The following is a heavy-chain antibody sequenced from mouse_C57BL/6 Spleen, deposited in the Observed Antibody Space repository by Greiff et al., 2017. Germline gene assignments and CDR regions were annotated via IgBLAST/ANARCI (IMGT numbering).Heavy chain of an antibody. V-gene: IGHV1-52*01. J-gene: IGHJ2*01. D-gene: IGHD2-4*01. CDR3: ARVGYDYDVED. Sequence: QVQLQLPGAELVRPGSSVKLSCKASGYTFTSYWMHWVKQRPIQGLEWIGNIDPSDSETHYNQKFKDKATLTVDKSSSTAYMQLSSLTSEDSAGYYCARVGYDYDVEDWGQGTTVTVAS. CDR2: IDPSDSET. CDR1: GYTFTSYW.